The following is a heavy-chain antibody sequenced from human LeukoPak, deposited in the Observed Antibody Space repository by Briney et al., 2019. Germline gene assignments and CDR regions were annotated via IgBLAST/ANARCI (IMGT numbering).Heavy chain of an antibody. CDR2: IYTSGNT. V-gene: IGHV4-4*07. CDR3: ARLIVGATRYFDY. J-gene: IGHJ4*02. D-gene: IGHD1-26*01. CDR1: GDSINSYY. Sequence: PSETLSLTCTVSGDSINSYYWSWIRQPAGKGLEWIGHIYTSGNTNYNPSLKSRVTISVDTSKNQFSLKLSSVTAADTAVYYCARLIVGATRYFDYWGQGTLVTVSS.